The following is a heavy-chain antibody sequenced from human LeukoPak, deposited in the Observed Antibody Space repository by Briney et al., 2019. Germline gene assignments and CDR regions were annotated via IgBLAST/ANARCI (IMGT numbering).Heavy chain of an antibody. CDR1: GFTFSSYA. D-gene: IGHD3-22*01. CDR3: AKEGYYDSSGYYLDY. V-gene: IGHV3-23*01. Sequence: GGSLRLSCATSGFTFSSYAMSWVRQAPGKGLEWVSAISGSGGSTYYADSVKGRFTISRDNSKNTLYLQMNSLRAEDTAVYYCAKEGYYDSSGYYLDYWGQGTLVTVSS. J-gene: IGHJ4*02. CDR2: ISGSGGST.